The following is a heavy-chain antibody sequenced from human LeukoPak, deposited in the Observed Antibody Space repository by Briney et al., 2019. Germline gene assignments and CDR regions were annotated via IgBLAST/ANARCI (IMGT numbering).Heavy chain of an antibody. CDR3: ARVSEGAGSFKAFDY. CDR2: INPSGETT. CDR1: GYTFTPYY. V-gene: IGHV1-46*01. Sequence: GASVKVSCKASGYTFTPYYTHWVRQAPGQGLEWMGIINPSGETTSYAQKFQGRVTMTRDMSTSTVYLELSSLRSEDTAVYYCARVSEGAGSFKAFDYWGQGTLVTVSS. J-gene: IGHJ4*02. D-gene: IGHD1-26*01.